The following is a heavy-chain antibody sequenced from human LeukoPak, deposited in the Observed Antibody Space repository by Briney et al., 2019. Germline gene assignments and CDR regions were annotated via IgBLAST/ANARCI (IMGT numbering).Heavy chain of an antibody. J-gene: IGHJ3*02. V-gene: IGHV5-51*01. D-gene: IGHD4-23*01. Sequence: GESLKISCEGSGYRFHNYWIGWVRQMPGKGLEYMGIIYPGDSDTRYSPSFQGQVTISADKSISTAYLQWSSLKASDTAMYYCARRVGSGNSRPGAFDIWGQGTMVTVSS. CDR1: GYRFHNYW. CDR3: ARRVGSGNSRPGAFDI. CDR2: IYPGDSDT.